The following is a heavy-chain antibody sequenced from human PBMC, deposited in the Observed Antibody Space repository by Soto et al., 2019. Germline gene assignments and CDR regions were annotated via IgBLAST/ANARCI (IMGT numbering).Heavy chain of an antibody. J-gene: IGHJ4*02. CDR3: TRGPRSTSTGTGAF. D-gene: IGHD1-1*01. Sequence: VGSLRLSCAASVFTFSMYWMHCVRQFPGKGPEWVSRINDDGSSTNYADSVKGRFTISRDNAKNTLYLQMNDLRAEDTAVYYCTRGPRSTSTGTGAFRGQGNLVTVYS. V-gene: IGHV3-74*01. CDR1: VFTFSMYW. CDR2: INDDGSST.